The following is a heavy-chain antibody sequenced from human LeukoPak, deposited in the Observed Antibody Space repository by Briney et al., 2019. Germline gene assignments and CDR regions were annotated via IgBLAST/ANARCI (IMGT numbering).Heavy chain of an antibody. D-gene: IGHD5-24*01. CDR3: ARSDGYNPTLLPY. J-gene: IGHJ4*02. V-gene: IGHV3-23*01. CDR1: GFTFSSYA. Sequence: GGSLRLSCAASGFTFSSYAMSWVRQAPGKGLEWVSAISGSGGSTYYADSGKGRFNISRDNSKNTLYLQMNSLRAEDAAVYYCARSDGYNPTLLPYWGQGTLVTVSS. CDR2: ISGSGGST.